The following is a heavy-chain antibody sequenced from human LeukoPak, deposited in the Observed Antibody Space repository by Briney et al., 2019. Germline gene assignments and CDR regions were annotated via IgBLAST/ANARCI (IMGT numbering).Heavy chain of an antibody. V-gene: IGHV3-64D*06. Sequence: GGSLRLSCAASGFTFSSYAMHWVRQAPGKGLECISSIGVGGGDTHNADAVKGRFSLSRDNSRQTLSLQMNSLRPEDTAVYYCVQGEAGSPPFLNGLAVCGEGTTVTVSS. CDR2: IGVGGGDT. CDR3: VQGEAGSPPFLNGLAV. D-gene: IGHD3-3*01. J-gene: IGHJ6*04. CDR1: GFTFSSYA.